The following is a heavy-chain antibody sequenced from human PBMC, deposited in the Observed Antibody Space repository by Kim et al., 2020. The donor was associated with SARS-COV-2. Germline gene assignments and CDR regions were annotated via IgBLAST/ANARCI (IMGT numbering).Heavy chain of an antibody. J-gene: IGHJ4*02. V-gene: IGHV3-23*01. CDR3: AKSGQLDY. CDR1: GFTFSNSP. CDR2: IDGRGATT. D-gene: IGHD5-12*01. Sequence: GGSLRLSCAAFGFTFSNSPMSWVRQAPGKGLEWVSTIDGRGATTYYPGSVKGRFTISRDNSKNTLYLQMNNLRAEDTAVYFCAKSGQLDYWGQGTLVTVSS.